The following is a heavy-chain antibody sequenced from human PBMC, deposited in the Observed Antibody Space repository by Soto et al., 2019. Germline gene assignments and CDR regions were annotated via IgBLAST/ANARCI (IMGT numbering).Heavy chain of an antibody. CDR3: ARVRDHLLLGPIDS. CDR2: ISSGSSSTNI. D-gene: IGHD2-2*01. V-gene: IGHV3-21*02. Sequence: EVQLVESGGGLVKPGGSLRLSCAVSGFTFSTYSMNWVRQAPGKGLEWVSCISSGSSSTNIYYADSVKGRFTISRDNANNSLFLQMNSLRAEDRAVYCCARVRDHLLLGPIDSWGPGILVTVSA. J-gene: IGHJ4*02. CDR1: GFTFSTYS.